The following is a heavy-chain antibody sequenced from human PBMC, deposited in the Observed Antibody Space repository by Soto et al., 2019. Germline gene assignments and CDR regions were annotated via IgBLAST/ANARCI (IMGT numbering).Heavy chain of an antibody. D-gene: IGHD3-22*01. CDR2: ISGSGGST. CDR1: GFTFSSYA. Sequence: PGGSLRLSCAASGFTFSSYAMSWVRQAPGKGLEWVSAISGSGGSTYYADSVKGRFTISRDNSKNTLYLQMNSLRAEDTAVYYCAKDVDSSGYPSPLFYWGQGTLVTVSS. V-gene: IGHV3-23*01. J-gene: IGHJ4*02. CDR3: AKDVDSSGYPSPLFY.